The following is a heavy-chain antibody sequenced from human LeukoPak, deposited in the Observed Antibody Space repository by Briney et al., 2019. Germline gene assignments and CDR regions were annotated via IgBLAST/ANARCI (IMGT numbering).Heavy chain of an antibody. Sequence: SETLSLTCTVSGGSIRNSGYYWGWIRQPPGKGLEWIGYIYYSGSTNYNPSLKSRVTISVDTSKNQFSLKLSSVTAADTAVYYCARSSRYDFWSGSNPGVIYYYYYMEVWGKGTTVTVSS. V-gene: IGHV4-61*05. CDR3: ARSSRYDFWSGSNPGVIYYYYYMEV. CDR1: GGSIRNSGYY. CDR2: IYYSGST. D-gene: IGHD3-3*01. J-gene: IGHJ6*03.